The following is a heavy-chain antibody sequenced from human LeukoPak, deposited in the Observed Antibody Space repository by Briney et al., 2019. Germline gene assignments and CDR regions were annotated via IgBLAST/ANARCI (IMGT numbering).Heavy chain of an antibody. CDR3: ARDRARVYSSSSNFDY. Sequence: ASVKVSCKASGYALTSYGISWARQAPGQGLEWMGWISAYNGSTNYAQKLQGRVTMTTDTSTSTAYMELRSLRSDDTAVYYCARDRARVYSSSSNFDYWGQGTLVTVSS. CDR2: ISAYNGST. J-gene: IGHJ4*02. V-gene: IGHV1-18*01. D-gene: IGHD6-6*01. CDR1: GYALTSYG.